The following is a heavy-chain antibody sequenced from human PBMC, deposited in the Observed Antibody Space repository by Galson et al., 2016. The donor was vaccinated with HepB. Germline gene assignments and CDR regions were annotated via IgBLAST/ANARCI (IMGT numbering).Heavy chain of an antibody. V-gene: IGHV5-51*01. CDR3: AKHKDRASALGFCGLDV. D-gene: IGHD3-16*01. Sequence: QSGAEVTKPGESLKISCKGSGYDFNNHWIAWVRQMPGKGPEWLGIIYPGDSDTRYSPSFQGQVTFSADRSISTAFLQWSSLKASDTAMYYCAKHKDRASALGFCGLDVWGQGTTVTVSS. J-gene: IGHJ6*02. CDR2: IYPGDSDT. CDR1: GYDFNNHW.